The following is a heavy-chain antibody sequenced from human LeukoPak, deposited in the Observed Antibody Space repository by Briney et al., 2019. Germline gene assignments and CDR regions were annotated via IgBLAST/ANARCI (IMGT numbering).Heavy chain of an antibody. Sequence: GASVKVSCKASGYTSTGYYMHWVRQAPGQGLEWMGWINPNSGGTNYAQKFQGRVTMTRDTSISTAYMELSRLRSDDTAVYYCARDSAGTTPYYYMDVWGKGTTVTVSS. D-gene: IGHD1-1*01. J-gene: IGHJ6*03. CDR1: GYTSTGYY. CDR2: INPNSGGT. CDR3: ARDSAGTTPYYYMDV. V-gene: IGHV1-2*02.